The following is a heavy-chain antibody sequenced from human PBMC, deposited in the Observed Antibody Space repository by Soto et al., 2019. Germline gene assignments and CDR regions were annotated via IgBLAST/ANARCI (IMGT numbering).Heavy chain of an antibody. CDR3: ARVTGKPFWRDYHRDYYYYYGMDV. D-gene: IGHD3-3*01. V-gene: IGHV1-69*12. CDR1: GGTFSSYA. CDR2: IIPIFGTA. Sequence: QVQLVQSGAEVKKPGSSVKVSCKASGGTFSSYAISWVRQAPGQGLEWMGGIIPIFGTANYAQKFQGRVTINADESTSTADGGRCSLRSEDTAVYYCARVTGKPFWRDYHRDYYYYYGMDVWGQGTTVTVSS. J-gene: IGHJ6*02.